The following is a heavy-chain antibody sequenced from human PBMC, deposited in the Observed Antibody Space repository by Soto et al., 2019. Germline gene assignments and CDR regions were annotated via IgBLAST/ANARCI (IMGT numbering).Heavy chain of an antibody. J-gene: IGHJ3*02. Sequence: GGSLRLSCAASGFTFTNAWFNWVRQAPGKGLEWVSSISSSSSYIYYADSVKGRFTISRDNAKNSLYLQMNSLRAEDTAVYYCARDRSFGAFDIWGQGTMVTVSS. D-gene: IGHD3-10*01. CDR1: GFTFTNAW. CDR2: ISSSSSYI. CDR3: ARDRSFGAFDI. V-gene: IGHV3-21*01.